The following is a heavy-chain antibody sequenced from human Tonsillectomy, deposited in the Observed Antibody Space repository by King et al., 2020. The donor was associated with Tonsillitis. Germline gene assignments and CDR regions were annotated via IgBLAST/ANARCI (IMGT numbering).Heavy chain of an antibody. CDR1: GGSISSSSYY. Sequence: LQLQESGPGLVKPSETLSLTCTVSGGSISSSSYYWGWIRQPPGQGLEWIGSIYYSGSTYYNPSLKSRVTISVDTSKNQFSLKLSSVTAADTAVYYCARRYSSSWYRDAFDIWGQGTMVTVSS. V-gene: IGHV4-39*01. D-gene: IGHD6-13*01. CDR2: IYYSGST. CDR3: ARRYSSSWYRDAFDI. J-gene: IGHJ3*02.